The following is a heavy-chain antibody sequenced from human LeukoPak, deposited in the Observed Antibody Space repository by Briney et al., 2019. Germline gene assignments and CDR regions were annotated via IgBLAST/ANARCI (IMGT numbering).Heavy chain of an antibody. CDR1: GYTFTSYD. V-gene: IGHV1-8*01. J-gene: IGHJ3*02. CDR2: MNPNSGNT. Sequence: GASVKVSCKASGYTFTSYDINWVRQATGQGLEWMGWMNPNSGNTGYAQKFQGRVTMTRNTSISTAYMELSSLRSEDTAVYYCAVPSKWGSENDSFDIWGQGTMVTVSS. CDR3: AVPSKWGSENDSFDI. D-gene: IGHD7-27*01.